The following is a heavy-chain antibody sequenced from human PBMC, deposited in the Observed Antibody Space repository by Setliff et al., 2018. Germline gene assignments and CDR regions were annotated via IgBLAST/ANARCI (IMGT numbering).Heavy chain of an antibody. Sequence: GASVKVSCKASGYTLTSYDINWVRQATGQGLEWMGWMNPNSGNTGYAQKFQGRVTITRNTSISTAYMELSSLRSEDTAVYYCARGRRGNYDFWSGYSNWFDPWGQGTLVTVSS. V-gene: IGHV1-8*03. D-gene: IGHD3-3*01. CDR3: ARGRRGNYDFWSGYSNWFDP. J-gene: IGHJ5*02. CDR1: GYTLTSYD. CDR2: MNPNSGNT.